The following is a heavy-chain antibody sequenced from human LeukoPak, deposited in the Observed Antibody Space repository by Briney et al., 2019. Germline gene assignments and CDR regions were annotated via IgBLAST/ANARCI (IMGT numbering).Heavy chain of an antibody. V-gene: IGHV4-34*01. J-gene: IGHJ6*03. CDR2: INHSGST. Sequence: SETLSLTCAVYGGSFSGYYWSWIRQPPRKGLQWIGEINHSGSTNYNPSLKSRVTISVDTSKTQFSLKLSSVTAADTAVYYCARSKQLVRYYYYMDVWGKGTTVTASS. D-gene: IGHD6-13*01. CDR1: GGSFSGYY. CDR3: ARSKQLVRYYYYMDV.